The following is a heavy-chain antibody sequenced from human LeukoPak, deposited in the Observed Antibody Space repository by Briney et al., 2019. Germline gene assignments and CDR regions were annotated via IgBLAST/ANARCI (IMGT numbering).Heavy chain of an antibody. CDR3: ARDSIAVAGKWLSVNPSKGNWFDP. Sequence: GASVKVSRKASGYTFTSYGISWERQAPGQGLEWMGWICAYNGNTNYAQKLQGRVTMTPDPSTRTTYMELRSLRSDDTAGYYCARDSIAVAGKWLSVNPSKGNWFDPWGQGTLVTVSS. J-gene: IGHJ5*02. D-gene: IGHD6-19*01. CDR1: GYTFTSYG. V-gene: IGHV1-18*01. CDR2: ICAYNGNT.